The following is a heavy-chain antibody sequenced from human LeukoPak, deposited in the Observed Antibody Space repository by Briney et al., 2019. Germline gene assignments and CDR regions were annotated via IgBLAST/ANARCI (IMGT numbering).Heavy chain of an antibody. J-gene: IGHJ4*02. D-gene: IGHD3-22*01. Sequence: PGGSLRLSCAASGFTFSSYGMHWVRQAPGKGLEWVAIISYDGSNKYYADSVKGRFTISRDNSKNTLYLQMNSLRAEDTAVYYCAKDQDYSASSGYCYVFYYWGQGTLVTVSS. CDR2: ISYDGSNK. CDR3: AKDQDYSASSGYCYVFYY. CDR1: GFTFSSYG. V-gene: IGHV3-30*18.